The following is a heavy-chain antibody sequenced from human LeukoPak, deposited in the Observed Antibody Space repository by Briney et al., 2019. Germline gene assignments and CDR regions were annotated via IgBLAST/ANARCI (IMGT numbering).Heavy chain of an antibody. CDR3: TTDRIGGGSDDY. V-gene: IGHV3-20*03. Sequence: GGSLRLSFAASGFTFYDYGMSRVGQAPGKGLEWVSGINWNGGSTGYADSVKGRFTISRDNAENSLYLQMNSLRAEDTAVYYCTTDRIGGGSDDYWGQGTLVTVSS. CDR2: INWNGGST. D-gene: IGHD2-15*01. CDR1: GFTFYDYG. J-gene: IGHJ4*02.